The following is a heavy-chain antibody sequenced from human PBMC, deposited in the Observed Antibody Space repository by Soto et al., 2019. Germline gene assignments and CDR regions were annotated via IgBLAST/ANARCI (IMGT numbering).Heavy chain of an antibody. D-gene: IGHD3-22*01. CDR2: ISGSGDRT. CDR1: GITISNYP. CDR3: VKDDGGYPSTAPH. V-gene: IGHV3-23*01. J-gene: IGHJ4*02. Sequence: EVQLLESGGGLVQPGGSLRLSCAASGITISNYPMNWVRQAPGKGLDWVSGISGSGDRTYYADSAKGRFTISKDISRNSLSLQLDSLGVEDTAVYFCVKDDGGYPSTAPHWGQGTLVNVSS.